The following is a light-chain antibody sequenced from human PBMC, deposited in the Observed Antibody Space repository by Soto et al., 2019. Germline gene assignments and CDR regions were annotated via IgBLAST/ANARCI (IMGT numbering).Light chain of an antibody. Sequence: QSVLTQPPSVSGAPGQRVTVSCTGSSSNIGAGYDVHWYQHLPGTAPKLLIHVNTNRPSGVPDRFSGSKSGTSASLAITGLQAEDEAYYFCFSFTTSHTHIFGTGTKVTVL. CDR3: FSFTTSHTHI. V-gene: IGLV1-40*01. CDR2: VNT. CDR1: SSNIGAGYD. J-gene: IGLJ1*01.